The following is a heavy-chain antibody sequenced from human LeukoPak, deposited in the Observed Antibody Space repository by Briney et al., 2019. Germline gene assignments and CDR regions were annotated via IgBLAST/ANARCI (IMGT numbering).Heavy chain of an antibody. CDR2: IYYSGST. D-gene: IGHD3-22*01. V-gene: IGHV4-59*01. J-gene: IGHJ4*02. Sequence: SETLSLTCTVSGGSISSYYWSWIRQPPGKGLEWIGYIYYSGSTNYNPSLKSRVTISVDTSKNQFSLKLSSVTAADTAVYYCAGGGTYYYDSSGYGYWGQGTLVTVSS. CDR1: GGSISSYY. CDR3: AGGGTYYYDSSGYGY.